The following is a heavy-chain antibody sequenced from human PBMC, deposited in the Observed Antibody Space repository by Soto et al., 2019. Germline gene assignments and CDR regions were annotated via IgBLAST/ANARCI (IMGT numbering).Heavy chain of an antibody. V-gene: IGHV2-5*02. J-gene: IGHJ6*02. CDR2: IYWDDDK. Sequence: QITLKESGPTLVKPTQTLTLTCTFSGFSLSTSGVGVGWIRQPPGKALEWLALIYWDDDKRYSPSLKSRLTITKDTSKNQVVLTMTNMDPVGTATYYCAVDPTYYFGMDVWGQGTTVIVSS. D-gene: IGHD2-15*01. CDR1: GFSLSTSGVG. CDR3: AVDPTYYFGMDV.